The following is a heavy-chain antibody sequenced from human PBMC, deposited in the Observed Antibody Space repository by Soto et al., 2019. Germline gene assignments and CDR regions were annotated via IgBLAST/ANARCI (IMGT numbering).Heavy chain of an antibody. CDR1: GFTFSSYA. D-gene: IGHD3-22*01. V-gene: IGHV3-23*01. CDR2: ISGDGGST. CDR3: AKDKELGTFYYDSSASGAFDI. Sequence: SLRLSCAASGFTFSSYAMSWVRQAPGKGLEWVSVISGDGGSTYYADSVKGRFTISRDNSKNTLYLQMINLSAEDAALYYCAKDKELGTFYYDSSASGAFDICGQGTMVTVSS. J-gene: IGHJ3*02.